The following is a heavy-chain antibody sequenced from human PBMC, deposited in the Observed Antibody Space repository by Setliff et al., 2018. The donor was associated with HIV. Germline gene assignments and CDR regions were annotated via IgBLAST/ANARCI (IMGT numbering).Heavy chain of an antibody. CDR2: ISPDGNEK. J-gene: IGHJ1*01. V-gene: IGHV3-7*01. Sequence: GGSLRLSCTASGFTFCQYWMSWLRQAPGKGLEWVTNISPDGNEKYSVDAVKGRFAISRDNGRNSLYLQMNSLRAEDTAVYYCARDGSGWSQHWGQGTLVTVSS. D-gene: IGHD6-19*01. CDR3: ARDGSGWSQH. CDR1: GFTFCQYW.